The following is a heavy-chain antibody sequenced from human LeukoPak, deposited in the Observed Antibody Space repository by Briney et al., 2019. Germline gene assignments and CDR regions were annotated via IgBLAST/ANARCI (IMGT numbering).Heavy chain of an antibody. CDR2: VFYSGST. V-gene: IGHV4-39*07. D-gene: IGHD6-13*01. Sequence: PSETLSLTCTVSGGSISSSSYYWGWIRQPPGKGLEWIGSVFYSGSTYFNPSLKSRVTISVDTSMNQFSLKLSSVTAADTAVYYCARVQPSAGTFDYWGQGTLVTVSS. J-gene: IGHJ4*02. CDR3: ARVQPSAGTFDY. CDR1: GGSISSSSYY.